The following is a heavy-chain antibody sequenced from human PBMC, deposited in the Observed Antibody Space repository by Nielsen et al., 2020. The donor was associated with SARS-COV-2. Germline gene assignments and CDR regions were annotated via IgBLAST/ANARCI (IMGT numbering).Heavy chain of an antibody. J-gene: IGHJ3*02. CDR2: IYSGGST. CDR3: ARPRRGNVVVVAATNDAFDI. CDR1: GFTVSSNY. D-gene: IGHD2-15*01. Sequence: GESLKISCAASGFTVSSNYMSWVRQAPGKGLEWVSVIYSGGSTYYADSVKGRFTISRDNAKNSLYLQMNSLRAEDTAVYYCARPRRGNVVVVAATNDAFDIWGQGTMVTVSS. V-gene: IGHV3-53*01.